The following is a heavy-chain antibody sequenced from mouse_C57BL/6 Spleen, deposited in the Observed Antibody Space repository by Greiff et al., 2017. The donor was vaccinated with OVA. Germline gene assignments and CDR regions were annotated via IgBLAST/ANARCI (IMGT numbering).Heavy chain of an antibody. CDR1: GYTFTDYN. Sequence: EVQLQQSGPELVKPGASVKMPCKASGYTFTDYNMDWVKQSHGKSLEWIGDINPNNGGTIYNQKFKGKATLTVDKSSSTAYMELRSLTSEDTAVYYCARSLPYDGYYPYFDYWGQGTTLTVSS. V-gene: IGHV1-18*01. D-gene: IGHD2-3*01. J-gene: IGHJ2*01. CDR3: ARSLPYDGYYPYFDY. CDR2: INPNNGGT.